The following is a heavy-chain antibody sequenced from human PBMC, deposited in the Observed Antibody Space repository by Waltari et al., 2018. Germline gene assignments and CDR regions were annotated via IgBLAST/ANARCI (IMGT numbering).Heavy chain of an antibody. CDR3: ARQRLRRGAFDI. V-gene: IGHV4-34*01. CDR1: GGSFSGYY. Sequence: QVQLQQWGAGLLKPSETLSLTCAVYGGSFSGYYWSWIRQPPGKGLEWNGEIKNSGSTNYTPSLKSRVTISVDTSKNQFSLKLSSVTAADTAVYYCARQRLRRGAFDIWGQGTMVTVSS. D-gene: IGHD4-17*01. J-gene: IGHJ3*02. CDR2: IKNSGST.